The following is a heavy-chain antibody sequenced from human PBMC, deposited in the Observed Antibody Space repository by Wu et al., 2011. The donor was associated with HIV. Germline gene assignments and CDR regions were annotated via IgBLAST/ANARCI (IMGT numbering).Heavy chain of an antibody. J-gene: IGHJ6*03. CDR3: ARDLTAVERNYVLGYMDV. CDR1: GDNFNRQA. V-gene: IGHV1-69*14. D-gene: IGHD1-7*01. Sequence: QVQLVQSGAEVKKPGSSVKVSCKASGDNFNRQAISWVRQAPGQGLEWMGGIIPSFVTANSAQRFQGRLAISADTSTNTVYMELSSLKFEDTAVYYCARDLTAVERNYVLGYMDVWGKGTTVTVS. CDR2: IIPSFVTA.